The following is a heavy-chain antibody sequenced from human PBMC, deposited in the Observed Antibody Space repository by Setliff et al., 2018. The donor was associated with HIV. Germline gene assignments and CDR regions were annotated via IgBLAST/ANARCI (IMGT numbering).Heavy chain of an antibody. Sequence: PSETLSLTCTVFGGSMNNYYWNWIRQSPGKGLEWIGYVYYSGSTKYSPSLKSRVTISIDTSKSQISLKLTSVTAADTAMYHCARSSGSGSYCFRYGVDVWGQGTTVTVSS. V-gene: IGHV4-59*01. J-gene: IGHJ6*02. D-gene: IGHD3-10*01. CDR2: VYYSGST. CDR3: ARSSGSGSYCFRYGVDV. CDR1: GGSMNNYY.